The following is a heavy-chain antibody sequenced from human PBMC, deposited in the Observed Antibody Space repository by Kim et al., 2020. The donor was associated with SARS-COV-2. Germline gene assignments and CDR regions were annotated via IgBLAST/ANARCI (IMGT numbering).Heavy chain of an antibody. J-gene: IGHJ6*02. Sequence: DAVTCRFTISRDNSKNTLYLKMNSLRAEDTAVYYCAKSIAAAGHYYYGMDVWGQGTTVTVSS. V-gene: IGHV3-23*01. D-gene: IGHD6-13*01. CDR3: AKSIAAAGHYYYGMDV.